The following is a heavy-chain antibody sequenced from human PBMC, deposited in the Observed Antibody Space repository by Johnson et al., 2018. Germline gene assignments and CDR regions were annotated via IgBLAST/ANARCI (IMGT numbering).Heavy chain of an antibody. CDR1: GYTFTSYY. CDR3: AREDRGYSSGYSH. CDR2: INPSAGST. D-gene: IGHD3-22*01. V-gene: IGHV1-46*01. Sequence: QVQLVQSGAEVKXPGASVKVACKASGYTFTSYYMHWVRLAPGQGLEWMGVINPSAGSTSYAQKFQGRVSMTRDTSTSTVYMELSSLRPEDSAVYYCAREDRGYSSGYSHWGQGTLVTVSS. J-gene: IGHJ1*01.